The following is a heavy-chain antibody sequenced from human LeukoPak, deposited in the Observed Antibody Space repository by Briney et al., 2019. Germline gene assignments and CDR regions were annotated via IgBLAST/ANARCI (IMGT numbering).Heavy chain of an antibody. CDR2: ISGSGGST. V-gene: IGHV3-23*01. CDR3: AKAARPTHDYGDPAGYYYYMDV. Sequence: PGGSLRLSCAASGFTFSSCAMSWVRQAPGKGLEWVSAISGSGGSTYYADSVRGWFTISRDNSKNTLYLQMNSLRAEDTAVYYCAKAARPTHDYGDPAGYYYYMDVWGKGTTVTISS. D-gene: IGHD4-17*01. J-gene: IGHJ6*03. CDR1: GFTFSSCA.